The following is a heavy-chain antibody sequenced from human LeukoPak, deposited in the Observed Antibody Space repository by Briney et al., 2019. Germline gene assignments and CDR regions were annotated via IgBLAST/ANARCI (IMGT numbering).Heavy chain of an antibody. CDR1: GFTFSSYG. CDR3: ARSGGLQKFDW. D-gene: IGHD4-11*01. J-gene: IGHJ4*02. CDR2: VSYDGSDK. V-gene: IGHV3-30*03. Sequence: GGSLRLSCEASGFTFSSYGIHWVRQAPDKGLEWVAVVSYDGSDKYYADSVKGRFTISRDNSKNTLYLQMDSLRAEDTAVYYCARSGGLQKFDWWGQGTLVPVSS.